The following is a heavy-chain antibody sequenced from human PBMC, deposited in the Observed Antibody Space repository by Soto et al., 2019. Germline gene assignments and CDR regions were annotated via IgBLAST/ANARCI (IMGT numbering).Heavy chain of an antibody. D-gene: IGHD1-26*01. J-gene: IGHJ3*02. Sequence: QVQLRESGPGLVKPSETLSLTCTVSSGSIGTYFWSWIRQPPGKGLEWIGYLYYSGTTNYNPSLKSRVTIFLDTSKNQFSLRLSSVTAADTAVYYCARGRGGTYDAFDIWGQGTLVTVSS. CDR1: SGSIGTYF. CDR2: LYYSGTT. V-gene: IGHV4-59*01. CDR3: ARGRGGTYDAFDI.